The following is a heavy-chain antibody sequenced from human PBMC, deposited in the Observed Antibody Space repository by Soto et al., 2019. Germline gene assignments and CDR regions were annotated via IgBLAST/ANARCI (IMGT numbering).Heavy chain of an antibody. Sequence: GGSLRLSCAASGFTFSSYAVSWVRQAPGKGPEWMSSISGRGSPIYYADSVKGRFTISRDNSKNTLYLQMSSLRAEDTVVYYCEKVFYYYESSGYYYCDYWGQGTLVTVSS. CDR1: GFTFSSYA. V-gene: IGHV3-23*01. D-gene: IGHD3-22*01. CDR3: EKVFYYYESSGYYYCDY. J-gene: IGHJ4*02. CDR2: ISGRGSPI.